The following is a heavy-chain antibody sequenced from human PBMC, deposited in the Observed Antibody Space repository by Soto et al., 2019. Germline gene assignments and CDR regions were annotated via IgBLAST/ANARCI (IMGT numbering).Heavy chain of an antibody. CDR1: VYTFTSYD. CDR3: ARGRPRPIFGVVIIRNDAFDI. Sequence: ASVKVSCKASVYTFTSYDINWVRQATGQGLEWMGWMNPNSGNTGYAQKFQGRVTMTRNTSISTAYMELSSLRSEDTAVYYCARGRPRPIFGVVIIRNDAFDIWGQGTMVTVS. D-gene: IGHD3-3*02. V-gene: IGHV1-8*01. CDR2: MNPNSGNT. J-gene: IGHJ3*02.